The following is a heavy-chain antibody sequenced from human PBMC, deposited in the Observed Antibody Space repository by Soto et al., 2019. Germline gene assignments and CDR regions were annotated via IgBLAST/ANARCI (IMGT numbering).Heavy chain of an antibody. J-gene: IGHJ3*02. CDR3: ARKLGDAFDI. CDR2: ISSSGSTI. Sequence: GGSLRLSCAASGFTFSSYEMNWVRQAPGKGLEWVSYISSSGSTIYYADSVKGRFTISRDNAKNSLYLQMNSLRAEDTAVYYCARKLGDAFDIWGQGTMVTVSS. V-gene: IGHV3-48*03. D-gene: IGHD7-27*01. CDR1: GFTFSSYE.